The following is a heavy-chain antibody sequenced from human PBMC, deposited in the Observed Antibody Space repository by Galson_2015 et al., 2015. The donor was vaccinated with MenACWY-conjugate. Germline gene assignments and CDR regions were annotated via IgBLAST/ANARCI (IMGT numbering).Heavy chain of an antibody. J-gene: IGHJ5*02. V-gene: IGHV3-23*01. CDR2: ISTTGGTT. D-gene: IGHD3-10*01. CDR3: AQGAGSRWFDP. CDR1: GITFSSYA. Sequence: SLRLSCAASGITFSSYAMSWVRQAPGKGLEWVSPISTTGGTTYYADSVKGRFTVSRDNSKNTPYLQMNSLRAGDTAVYYCAQGAGSRWFDPWGQGTLVIVSS.